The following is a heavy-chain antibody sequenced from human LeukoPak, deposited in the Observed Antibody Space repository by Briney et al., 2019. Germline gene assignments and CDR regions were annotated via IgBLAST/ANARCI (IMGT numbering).Heavy chain of an antibody. D-gene: IGHD6-13*01. V-gene: IGHV3-23*01. CDR1: GFTFSSYA. Sequence: GGSLRLSCAASGFTFSSYAMSWVRQAPGKGLEWVSAVSGSGGSTYYADSGKGRFTISRDNSKNTLYLQMNSLRAEDTAVYYCAKDRAAAALFDYWGQGTLVTVSS. CDR3: AKDRAAAALFDY. J-gene: IGHJ4*02. CDR2: VSGSGGST.